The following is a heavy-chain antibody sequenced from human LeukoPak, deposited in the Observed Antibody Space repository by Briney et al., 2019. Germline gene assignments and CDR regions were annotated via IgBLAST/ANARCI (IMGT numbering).Heavy chain of an antibody. CDR1: GFTFSSYA. D-gene: IGHD3-22*01. CDR3: DYYYDSSGYPGG. CDR2: ISGSGGST. V-gene: IGHV3-23*01. J-gene: IGHJ3*01. Sequence: PGGSLRLSCAASGFTFSSYAMSRVRQAPGKGLEWVSAISGSGGSTYYADSVKGRFTISRDNSKNTLYLQMNSLRAEDTAVYYCDYYYDSSGYPGGWGQGTMVTVSS.